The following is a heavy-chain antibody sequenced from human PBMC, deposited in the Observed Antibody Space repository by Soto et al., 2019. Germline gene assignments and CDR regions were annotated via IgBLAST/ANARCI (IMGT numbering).Heavy chain of an antibody. D-gene: IGHD3-10*01. J-gene: IGHJ6*02. Sequence: SETLSLTCTVSGGSISSGGYYWSWIRQHPGKGLEWIGYIYYSGSTYYNPSLKSRVTISVDTSKNQFSLKLSSVTAADTAVYYCARRLRQPNYGMDVWGQGTTVTVSS. V-gene: IGHV4-31*03. CDR3: ARRLRQPNYGMDV. CDR1: GGSISSGGYY. CDR2: IYYSGST.